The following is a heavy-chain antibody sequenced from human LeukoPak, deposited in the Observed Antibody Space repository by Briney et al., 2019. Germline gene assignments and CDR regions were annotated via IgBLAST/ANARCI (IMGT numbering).Heavy chain of an antibody. D-gene: IGHD1-26*01. CDR2: ISGSGGST. CDR3: AKSGKAYSGSYYFDY. J-gene: IGHJ4*02. Sequence: GGSLRLSCAASGFTFSSYAMSWVRQAPGKGLEWVPAISGSGGSTYYADSVKGRFTISRDNSKNTLYLQMNSLRAEDTAVYYCAKSGKAYSGSYYFDYWGQGTLVTVSS. V-gene: IGHV3-23*01. CDR1: GFTFSSYA.